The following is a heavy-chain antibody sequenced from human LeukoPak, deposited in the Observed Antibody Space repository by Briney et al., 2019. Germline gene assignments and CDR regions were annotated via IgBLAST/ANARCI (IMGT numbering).Heavy chain of an antibody. CDR2: IYTSGST. CDR3: ARQSDRGSYYGVVDY. CDR1: GCSISGGTYY. J-gene: IGHJ4*02. V-gene: IGHV4-61*02. Sequence: SETLSLTCTVSGCSISGGTYYWSWIRQPAGKGLEWIVRIYTSGSTNYNPSLKSRVTISVDTSKNQFSLKLSSVTAADTAVYYCARQSDRGSYYGVVDYWGQGTLVTVSS. D-gene: IGHD1-26*01.